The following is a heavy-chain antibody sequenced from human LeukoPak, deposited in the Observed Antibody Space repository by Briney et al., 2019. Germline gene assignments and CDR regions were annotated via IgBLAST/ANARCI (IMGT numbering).Heavy chain of an antibody. CDR3: ARDPGATRPDLGYFDY. V-gene: IGHV1-69*01. D-gene: IGHD1-26*01. Sequence: SVKVSCKASGGTFSRYAISWVRQAPGQGLEWMGGIIPISGTTNYAQKFQGRVTITADESTSTAYMELSSLRSEDTAMYYCARDPGATRPDLGYFDYWGQGTLVTVSS. J-gene: IGHJ4*03. CDR2: IIPISGTT. CDR1: GGTFSRYA.